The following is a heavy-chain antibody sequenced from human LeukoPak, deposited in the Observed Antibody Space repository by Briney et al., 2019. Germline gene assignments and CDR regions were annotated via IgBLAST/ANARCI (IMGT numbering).Heavy chain of an antibody. CDR3: ARGGYCSSTSCPYYYYYYMDV. D-gene: IGHD2-2*01. Sequence: ASVKVSCKASGYTFTSYDINWVRQATGQGLEWMGWMNPNSGNTGYAQKFQGRVTTTRNTSISTAYMELSSLRSEDTAVYYCARGGYCSSTSCPYYYYYYMDVWGKGTTVTVSS. V-gene: IGHV1-8*03. CDR2: MNPNSGNT. CDR1: GYTFTSYD. J-gene: IGHJ6*03.